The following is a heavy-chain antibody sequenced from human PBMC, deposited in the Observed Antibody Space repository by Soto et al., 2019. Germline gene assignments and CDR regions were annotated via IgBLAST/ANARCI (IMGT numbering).Heavy chain of an antibody. D-gene: IGHD6-6*01. CDR3: ARDHEYSSSSGYYYYYMDV. CDR1: GFTFSSYG. CDR2: IWYDGSNK. Sequence: QVQLVESGGGVVQPGRSLRLSCAAAGFTFSSYGMHWVRQAPGKGLEWVAVIWYDGSNKYYADSVKGRFTISRDNSKNTLYLQMNSLRAEVTAVYYCARDHEYSSSSGYYYYYMDVWGKGTPVTVSS. J-gene: IGHJ6*03. V-gene: IGHV3-33*01.